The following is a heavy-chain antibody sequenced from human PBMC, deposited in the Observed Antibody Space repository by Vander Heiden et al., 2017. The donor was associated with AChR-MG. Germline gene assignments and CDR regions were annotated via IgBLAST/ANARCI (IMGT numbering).Heavy chain of an antibody. CDR2: LYYSGST. CDR3: GRLVAYDNSGYSLVGGRFFDY. D-gene: IGHD3-22*01. CDR1: GGSIRSSSNY. J-gene: IGHJ4*02. Sequence: QLQLQESGPGLVKPSETLSLTCTVSGGSIRSSSNYWGWIRQPPGKGLEWIGSLYYSGSTYYNPALKSRATISVDTSRNQFSLSLSSVTAADTAVYYCGRLVAYDNSGYSLVGGRFFDYWGQGILVTISS. V-gene: IGHV4-39*01.